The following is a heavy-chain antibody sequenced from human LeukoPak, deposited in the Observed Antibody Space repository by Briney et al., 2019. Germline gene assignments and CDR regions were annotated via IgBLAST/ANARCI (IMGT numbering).Heavy chain of an antibody. J-gene: IGHJ5*02. D-gene: IGHD3-22*01. Sequence: SETLSLTCTVSGYSISSGYYWCWIRQPPGKVLERSGSIYHSGSTYYNPSLKSRVTISVDTSKNTFSLKLRSVTAADTAVYYCARENRDYYDSSGYYLSWFDPWGEGTLVTVSS. CDR3: ARENRDYYDSSGYYLSWFDP. CDR2: IYHSGST. CDR1: GYSISSGYY. V-gene: IGHV4-38-2*02.